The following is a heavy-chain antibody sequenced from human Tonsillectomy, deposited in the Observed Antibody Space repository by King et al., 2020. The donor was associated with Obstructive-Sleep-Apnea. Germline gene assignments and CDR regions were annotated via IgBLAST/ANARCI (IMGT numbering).Heavy chain of an antibody. CDR1: GDSISRTSYY. Sequence: QLQESGPGLVKPSETLSLTCTVSGDSISRTSYYWGWIRQSPGKGLECIGTIYYTGXTYYNPSLKSRVTISGDTSENQFSLRLSSLTAADTAVYYCARSVYGAIDAFDIWGQGTMVTVSS. CDR2: IYYTGXT. V-gene: IGHV4-39*07. D-gene: IGHD4-17*01. CDR3: ARSVYGAIDAFDI. J-gene: IGHJ3*02.